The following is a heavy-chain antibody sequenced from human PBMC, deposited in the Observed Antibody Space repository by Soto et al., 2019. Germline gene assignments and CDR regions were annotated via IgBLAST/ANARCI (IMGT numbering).Heavy chain of an antibody. J-gene: IGHJ6*02. Sequence: GESLKISCAASGFTFSSYAMSWVRQAPGKGLEWVSAISGSGGSTYYADSVKGRFTISRDNSKNTLYLQMNSLRAEDTAVYYCAKEDQLLLILYGMDVWGQGTTVTVSS. CDR2: ISGSGGST. D-gene: IGHD2-2*01. CDR1: GFTFSSYA. V-gene: IGHV3-23*01. CDR3: AKEDQLLLILYGMDV.